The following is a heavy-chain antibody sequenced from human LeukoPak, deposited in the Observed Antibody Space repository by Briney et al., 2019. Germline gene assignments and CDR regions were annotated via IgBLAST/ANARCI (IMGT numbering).Heavy chain of an antibody. D-gene: IGHD3-3*02. V-gene: IGHV4-31*03. CDR3: ARAHPPFAYYFDY. CDR1: GGSISSGGYH. J-gene: IGHJ4*02. CDR2: IYYSGST. Sequence: SQTLSLTCTVSGGSISSGGYHWSWIRQHPGKGLEWIGYIYYSGSTYYNPSLKSRVTISVDTSKNQFSLKLSSVTAADTAVYYCARAHPPFAYYFDYWGQGTLVTVSS.